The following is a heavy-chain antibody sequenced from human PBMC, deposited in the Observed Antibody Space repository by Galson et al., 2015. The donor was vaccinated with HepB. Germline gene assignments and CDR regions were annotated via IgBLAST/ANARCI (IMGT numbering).Heavy chain of an antibody. CDR1: GGTFSSYA. V-gene: IGHV1-69*01. J-gene: IGHJ5*02. D-gene: IGHD1-26*01. Sequence: QSGAEVKKPGESLKISCKASGGTFSSYAISWVRQAPGQGLEWMGGIIPIFGTANYAQKFQGRVTITADESTSTAYMELSSLRSEDTAVYYCARGIVGARVANWFDPWGQGTLVTVSS. CDR2: IIPIFGTA. CDR3: ARGIVGARVANWFDP.